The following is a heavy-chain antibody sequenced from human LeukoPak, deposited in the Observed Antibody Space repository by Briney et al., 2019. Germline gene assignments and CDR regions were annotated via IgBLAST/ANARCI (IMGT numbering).Heavy chain of an antibody. CDR2: IYPGDSDT. J-gene: IGHJ4*02. CDR3: ARLYTGEFPTPYYFDY. Sequence: PGESLKISCKSSGYSFTSYWIGWVRQMPGKGLEWMGIIYPGDSDTRYSPSFQGQVTISADKSISTAYLQWSSLKASDTAMYYCARLYTGEFPTPYYFDYWGQGTLVTVSS. CDR1: GYSFTSYW. V-gene: IGHV5-51*01. D-gene: IGHD3-10*01.